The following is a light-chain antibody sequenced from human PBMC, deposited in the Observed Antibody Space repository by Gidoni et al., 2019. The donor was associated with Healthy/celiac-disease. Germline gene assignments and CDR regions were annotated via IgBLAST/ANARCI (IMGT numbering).Light chain of an antibody. CDR3: AAWDDSLNGYV. V-gene: IGLV1-44*01. CDR1: SSNIGSNT. J-gene: IGLJ1*01. Sequence: QSVLPQPPSASGSPGQRATISCSGRSSNIGSNTVNWYQQLPGTAPKLRIYSNNQRPSGVPDRFSGSKSGTSASLAISGLQSEDEADYYCAAWDDSLNGYVFGTGTKVTVL. CDR2: SNN.